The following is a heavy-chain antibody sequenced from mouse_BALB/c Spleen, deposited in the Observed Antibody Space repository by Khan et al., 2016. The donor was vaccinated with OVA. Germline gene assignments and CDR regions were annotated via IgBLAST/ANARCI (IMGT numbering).Heavy chain of an antibody. CDR3: ARQPYYHYNILDY. J-gene: IGHJ4*01. V-gene: IGHV2-6-1*01. CDR1: GFSLTNYG. Sequence: VKLVESGPGLVAPSQSLSITCTISGFSLTNYGVHWVRQPPGKGLEWLVVIWSDGRTTYNSALKSRLTISKDNSDGQVFLKITNLQTDDTAMYFCARQPYYHYNILDYWGQGTSVTVSS. CDR2: IWSDGRT. D-gene: IGHD2-4*01.